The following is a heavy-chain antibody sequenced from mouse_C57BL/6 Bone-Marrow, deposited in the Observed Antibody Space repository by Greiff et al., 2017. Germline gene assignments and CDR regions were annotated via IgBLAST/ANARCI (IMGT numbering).Heavy chain of an antibody. J-gene: IGHJ3*01. CDR3: ARGPDYYGSTPFAY. CDR2: ISDGGSYT. D-gene: IGHD1-1*01. Sequence: DVKLVEPGGGLVKPGGSLKLSCAASGFTFSSYGMSWVRQTPGKRLEWVATISDGGSYTYYQDNVKGRFTISRDNAKNNLYLQMSNLKSEDTAMYYCARGPDYYGSTPFAYWGQGTLVTGSA. CDR1: GFTFSSYG. V-gene: IGHV5-4*03.